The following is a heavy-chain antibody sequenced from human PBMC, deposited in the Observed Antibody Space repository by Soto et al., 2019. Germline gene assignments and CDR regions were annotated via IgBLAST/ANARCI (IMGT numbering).Heavy chain of an antibody. D-gene: IGHD4-4*01. CDR2: INPNSGGT. CDR1: GYTFTGYY. Sequence: QVQLVQSGAEVNKPGASVKVSCKASGYTFTGYYMHWVRQAPGQGLEWMGWINPNSGGTNYAQKFQGWVTMTRDTSISTAYMELSSLRSDDTAVYYYARSHRVRYSSQGFDPWGQGTLVTVSS. CDR3: ARSHRVRYSSQGFDP. J-gene: IGHJ5*02. V-gene: IGHV1-2*04.